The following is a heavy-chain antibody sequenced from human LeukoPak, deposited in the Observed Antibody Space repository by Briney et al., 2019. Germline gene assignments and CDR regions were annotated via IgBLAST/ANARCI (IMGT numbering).Heavy chain of an antibody. J-gene: IGHJ6*02. V-gene: IGHV3-30*07. CDR2: ISYDGSNK. D-gene: IGHD2-2*01. CDR3: AREGSCSSTSCYADYYYYGMDV. Sequence: GRSLRLSCAASGFTFSSYAMHWVRQAPGKGLEWVAVISYDGSNKYYADSVKGRFTISRDNSKNTLYLQMNSLRAEDTAVYYCAREGSCSSTSCYADYYYYGMDVWGQGTTVTVSS. CDR1: GFTFSSYA.